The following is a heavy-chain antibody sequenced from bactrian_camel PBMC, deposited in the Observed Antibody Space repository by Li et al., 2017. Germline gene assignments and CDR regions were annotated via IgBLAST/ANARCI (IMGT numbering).Heavy chain of an antibody. CDR1: GYVGRHNIC. V-gene: IGHV3S31*01. CDR2: LDSDGSPS. Sequence: VQLVESGGGSVQAGGSLRLSCAASGYVGRHNICLGWFRQTPGKAREWIAALDSDGSPSYADSVKGRFTISEGMTKNILYLQMRSLKPEDTAMYYCAANPFPGTSKRFLLASYGYTNWGRGTQVTVS. J-gene: IGHJ4*01. CDR3: AANPFPGTSKRFLLASYGYTN. D-gene: IGHD3*01.